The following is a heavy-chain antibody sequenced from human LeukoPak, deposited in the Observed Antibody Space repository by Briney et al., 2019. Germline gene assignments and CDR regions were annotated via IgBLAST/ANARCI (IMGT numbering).Heavy chain of an antibody. CDR2: ISGSGGST. J-gene: IGHJ5*02. D-gene: IGHD6-13*01. CDR1: GFTFSSYA. CDR3: AKAGYSSSWYYEGNWFDP. Sequence: TGGSLRLSCAASGFTFSSYAMSWVRQAPGKGLEWVSAISGSGGSTYYVDSVKGRFTISRDNSKNTLYLQMNSLRAEDTAVYYCAKAGYSSSWYYEGNWFDPWGQGTLVTVSS. V-gene: IGHV3-23*01.